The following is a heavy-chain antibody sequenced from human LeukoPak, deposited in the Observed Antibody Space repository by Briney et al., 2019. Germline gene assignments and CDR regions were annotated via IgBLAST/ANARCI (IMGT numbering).Heavy chain of an antibody. J-gene: IGHJ6*02. Sequence: SGRSLRLSCAASGFTFSSYSMNWVRQAPGKGLEWVSSISISSSYIYYADSVKGRFAISRDNAKNSLYLQMNSLRAEDTAVYYCARDTDGSGSYDGYYYGMDVWGQGTTVTVSS. CDR3: ARDTDGSGSYDGYYYGMDV. CDR2: ISISSSYI. D-gene: IGHD3-10*01. CDR1: GFTFSSYS. V-gene: IGHV3-21*01.